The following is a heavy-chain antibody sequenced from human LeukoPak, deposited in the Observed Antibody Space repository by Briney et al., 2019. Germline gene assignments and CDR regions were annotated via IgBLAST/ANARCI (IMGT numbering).Heavy chain of an antibody. CDR1: GFTFSSYW. V-gene: IGHV3-7*04. CDR3: TRVCSGGSCYPNYYYYYYMDV. Sequence: GGSLRLSCAASGFTFSSYWMSWVRQAPGKGLEWVANIKQDGSEKYYVDSVKGRFTISRDNAKNPLYLQMNSLRAEDTAVYYCTRVCSGGSCYPNYYYYYYMDVWGKGTTVTVSS. D-gene: IGHD2-15*01. CDR2: IKQDGSEK. J-gene: IGHJ6*03.